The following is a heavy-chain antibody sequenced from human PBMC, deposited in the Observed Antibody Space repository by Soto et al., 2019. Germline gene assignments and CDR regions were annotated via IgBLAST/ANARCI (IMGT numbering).Heavy chain of an antibody. CDR2: INSGGGST. V-gene: IGHV3-74*01. D-gene: IGHD3-22*01. CDR1: GFTFSNYW. Sequence: GGSLRLSCAASGFTFSNYWMHWVRQPPGEGLVWVSGINSGGGSTNYADSVKGRFTISRDNAKNTLYLQMNSLRAEDTAVYYCAKDLVLTYYYDSSGLLVWGQGTMVTVSS. J-gene: IGHJ3*01. CDR3: AKDLVLTYYYDSSGLLV.